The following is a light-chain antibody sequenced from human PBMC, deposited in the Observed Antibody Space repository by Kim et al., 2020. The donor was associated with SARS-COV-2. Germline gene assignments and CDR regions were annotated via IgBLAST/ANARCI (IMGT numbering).Light chain of an antibody. J-gene: IGLJ3*02. V-gene: IGLV7-43*01. CDR2: TAS. CDR1: TGAVTSGYY. Sequence: QAVVTQEPPLTVSPGGTVTLTCASNTGAVTSGYYPNWFQLKPGQAPRSMIHTASGRHSWTPARFSGSLLGGKAALTLSGVQPEDEAEYYCLLYYGGVWVFGGGTKLTVL. CDR3: LLYYGGVWV.